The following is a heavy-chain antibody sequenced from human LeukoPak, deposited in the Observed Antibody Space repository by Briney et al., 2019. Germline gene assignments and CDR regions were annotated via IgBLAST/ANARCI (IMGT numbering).Heavy chain of an antibody. D-gene: IGHD1-1*01. J-gene: IGHJ4*02. CDR1: GFTVSSNY. CDR3: ARGQELDDGVFDS. V-gene: IGHV3-53*01. CDR2: VYSGGST. Sequence: GSLRLSCAASGFTVSSNYMSWVRQAPGKGLEWVSVVYSGGSTYYADSVKGRFTVSRDTSKNTLYLQMNSLRAGDTAVYYCARGQELDDGVFDSWGQGTLVTVSA.